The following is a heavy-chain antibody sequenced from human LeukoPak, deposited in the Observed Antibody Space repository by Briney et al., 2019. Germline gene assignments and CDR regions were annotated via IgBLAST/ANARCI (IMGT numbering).Heavy chain of an antibody. CDR2: IYYSGST. CDR3: ARHGRTIFGASGWFDP. Sequence: PSGTLSLTCTVSGGSISSYYWSWIRQPPGKGLEWIGYIYYSGSTNYNPSLKSRVTISVDTSKNQFSLKLSSVTAADTAVYYCARHGRTIFGASGWFDPWGQGTLVTVSS. V-gene: IGHV4-59*08. CDR1: GGSISSYY. D-gene: IGHD3-3*01. J-gene: IGHJ5*02.